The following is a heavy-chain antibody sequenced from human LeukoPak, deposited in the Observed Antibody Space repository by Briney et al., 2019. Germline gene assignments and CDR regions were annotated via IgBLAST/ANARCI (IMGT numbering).Heavy chain of an antibody. Sequence: ASVKVSCKASGGTFSSYTISRVRQAPGQGLEWMGRIIPILGIANYAQKFQGRVTITADKSTSTAYMELSSLRSEDTAVYYCARDPMATTPSDFWGQGTLVTVSS. CDR3: ARDPMATTPSDF. V-gene: IGHV1-69*04. CDR1: GGTFSSYT. CDR2: IIPILGIA. D-gene: IGHD5-24*01. J-gene: IGHJ4*02.